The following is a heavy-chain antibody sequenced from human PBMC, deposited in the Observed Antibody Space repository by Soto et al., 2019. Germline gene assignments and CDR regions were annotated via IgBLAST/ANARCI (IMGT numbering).Heavy chain of an antibody. D-gene: IGHD3-22*01. CDR3: ARSPNDSSGRRRSHFDY. J-gene: IGHJ4*02. CDR1: GFTFSSYG. CDR2: IWYDGSNK. V-gene: IGHV3-33*01. Sequence: HPGGSLRLSCAASGFTFSSYGMHWVRQAPGKGLEWVAVIWYDGSNKYYADSVKGRFTISRDNSKNTLYLQMNSLRAEDTAVYYCARSPNDSSGRRRSHFDYWGQGTLVTVSS.